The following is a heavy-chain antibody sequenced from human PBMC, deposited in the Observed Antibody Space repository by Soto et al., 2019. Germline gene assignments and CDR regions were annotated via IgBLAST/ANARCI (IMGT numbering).Heavy chain of an antibody. CDR1: GGSVSSGSYY. J-gene: IGHJ6*03. Sequence: SETLSLTCTVSGGSVSSGSYYWSWIRQPPGKGLEWIGYIYYSGSTNYNPSLKSRVTISVDTSKNQFSLKLSSVTAADTAVYYCARWLGYCSSTSCYVNYYYMDVWGKGTTVTVSS. V-gene: IGHV4-61*01. CDR2: IYYSGST. CDR3: ARWLGYCSSTSCYVNYYYMDV. D-gene: IGHD2-2*01.